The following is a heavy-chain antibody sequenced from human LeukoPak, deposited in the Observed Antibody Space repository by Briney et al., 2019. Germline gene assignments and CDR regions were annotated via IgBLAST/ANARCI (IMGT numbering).Heavy chain of an antibody. CDR2: IIPIFGTA. CDR1: GGTFSSYA. J-gene: IGHJ4*02. D-gene: IGHD3-10*01. V-gene: IGHV1-69*13. Sequence: SVKVSCKASGGTFSSYAISWVRQAPGQGLEWMGGIIPIFGTANYAQKFQGRVTITADESTSTAYMELSSLRSEDTAVYYCARGKIVLTMLRGAKNSWEFDYWGQGTLVTVSS. CDR3: ARGKIVLTMLRGAKNSWEFDY.